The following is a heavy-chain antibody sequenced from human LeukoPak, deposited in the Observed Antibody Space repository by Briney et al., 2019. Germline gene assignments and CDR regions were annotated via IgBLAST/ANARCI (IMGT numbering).Heavy chain of an antibody. J-gene: IGHJ3*02. Sequence: SETLSLTCTVSGGSISSHYWSWIRQPPGKGLEWIRYIYYSGSTNYNPSLKSRVTISVDTSKNQFSLKLSSVTAADTAVYYCARVGAEIFGDDDAFDIWGQGTMVTVSS. V-gene: IGHV4-59*11. CDR3: ARVGAEIFGDDDAFDI. CDR2: IYYSGST. D-gene: IGHD3-3*01. CDR1: GGSISSHY.